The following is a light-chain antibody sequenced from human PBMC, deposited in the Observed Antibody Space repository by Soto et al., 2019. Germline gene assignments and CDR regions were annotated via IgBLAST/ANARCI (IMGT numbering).Light chain of an antibody. CDR3: QQRSNGLT. V-gene: IGKV3-11*01. J-gene: IGKJ4*01. CDR1: QSIGTN. Sequence: ETVLTQSPATLSLSPGERATLSCRASQSIGTNLAWFQQKSGQAPRLLIYHASNRVTGVPARFSGSGSGTDFTLTISSLAPKDFAVYYCQQRSNGLTFGGGTKVEIK. CDR2: HAS.